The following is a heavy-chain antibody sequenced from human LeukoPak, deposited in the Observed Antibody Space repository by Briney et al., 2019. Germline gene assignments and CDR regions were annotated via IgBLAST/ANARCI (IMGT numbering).Heavy chain of an antibody. D-gene: IGHD6-13*01. CDR1: GFDFGDSV. J-gene: IGHJ4*02. V-gene: IGHV3-30*18. CDR2: ISRDGTDR. CDR3: AKAAAAGLFDY. Sequence: GESLKLSCAATGFDFGDSVMHWVRQAPGEGLEWVAIISRDGTDRRYEDSVKGRFTISRDNSKNTLYLQMNSLRAEDTAVYYCAKAAAAGLFDYWGQGTLVTVSS.